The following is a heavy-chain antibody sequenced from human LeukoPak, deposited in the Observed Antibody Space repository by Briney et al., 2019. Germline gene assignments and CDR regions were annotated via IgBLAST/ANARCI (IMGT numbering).Heavy chain of an antibody. CDR2: ISSSSSYI. CDR1: GFTFSSYS. V-gene: IGHV3-21*01. D-gene: IGHD5-18*01. CDR3: ARERRGYSYGEYYFDY. Sequence: GGSLRLSCAASGFTFSSYSMNWVRQAPGKGLEWVSSISSSSSYIYYADSVKGRFTISRDNAKNSLYLQMNSLRAEDTAVYYCARERRGYSYGEYYFDYWGQGTLVTDSS. J-gene: IGHJ4*02.